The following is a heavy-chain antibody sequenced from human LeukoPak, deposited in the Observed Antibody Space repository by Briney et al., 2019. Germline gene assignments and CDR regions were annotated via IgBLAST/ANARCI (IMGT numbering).Heavy chain of an antibody. CDR1: GGSISSSNYY. CDR2: LYYSGST. CDR3: AIFVFDY. D-gene: IGHD3-3*01. Sequence: KPSETLSLTCIVSGGSISSSNYYWDWIRQPPGKGLEWIGSLYYSGSTYYNPSLKSRVIISVDTSKNQFSLKLSSVTAAVTAVYYCAIFVFDYWGQGTLVTVSS. V-gene: IGHV4-39*07. J-gene: IGHJ4*02.